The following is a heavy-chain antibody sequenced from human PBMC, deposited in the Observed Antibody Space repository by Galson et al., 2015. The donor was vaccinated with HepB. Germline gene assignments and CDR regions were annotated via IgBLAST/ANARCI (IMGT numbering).Heavy chain of an antibody. Sequence: CAISGDSVSNNNAAWSWIRQSPSRGLEWLGRTYYRSKWAYDYAASVKSRIIIDPDTSKNQFTLQLVSVTPEDTAVYYCAIHDYGDHPWGQGTLVTVSS. CDR3: AIHDYGDHP. CDR1: GDSVSNNNAA. D-gene: IGHD4-17*01. CDR2: TYYRSKWAY. J-gene: IGHJ5*02. V-gene: IGHV6-1*01.